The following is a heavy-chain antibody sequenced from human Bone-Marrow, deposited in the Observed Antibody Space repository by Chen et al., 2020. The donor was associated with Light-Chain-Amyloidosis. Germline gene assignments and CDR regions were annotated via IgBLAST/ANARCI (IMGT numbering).Heavy chain of an antibody. D-gene: IGHD5-12*01. CDR2: IYPDDSDA. CDR1: GYTFPNYW. V-gene: IGHV5-51*01. CDR3: ARRRDGYNFDY. Sequence: EVQLEQTGPEVKKPGECLKIACKGSGYTFPNYWIGWVRQMPGKGLEWMVVIYPDDSDARYSPSFEGQVTISADKSITTAYLQWRSLKASDTAMYYCARRRDGYNFDYWGQGTLVTVSS. J-gene: IGHJ4*02.